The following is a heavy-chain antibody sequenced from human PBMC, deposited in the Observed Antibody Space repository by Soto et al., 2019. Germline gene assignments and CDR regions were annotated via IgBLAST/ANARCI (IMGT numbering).Heavy chain of an antibody. CDR1: GFTFSSYA. CDR2: ISYDGSNK. J-gene: IGHJ3*02. CDR3: GRERRNRRNDAFDI. V-gene: IGHV3-30-3*01. Sequence: PGGSLRLSCAASGFTFSSYAMHWVRQAPGKGLEWVAVISYDGSNKYYADSVKGRFTISRDNSKNTLYLQMNSLRAEDTAVYYCGRERRNRRNDAFDIWGQGTMVTVSS.